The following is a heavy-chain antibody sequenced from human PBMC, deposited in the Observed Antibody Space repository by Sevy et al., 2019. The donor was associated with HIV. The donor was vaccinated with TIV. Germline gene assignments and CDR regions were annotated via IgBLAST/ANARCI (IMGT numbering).Heavy chain of an antibody. D-gene: IGHD6-13*01. CDR3: AKDLEQQLGPDY. CDR1: GFTFSSYD. CDR2: ISPTGGTT. J-gene: IGHJ4*02. V-gene: IGHV3-23*01. Sequence: GGSLRLSCAASGFTFSSYDMSSVRQAPGKRLEWVSGISPTGGTTHYAESVKGRFIISRDNSKKTLFLQMNSLRAEDTALYYCAKDLEQQLGPDYWGQGTQVTVSS.